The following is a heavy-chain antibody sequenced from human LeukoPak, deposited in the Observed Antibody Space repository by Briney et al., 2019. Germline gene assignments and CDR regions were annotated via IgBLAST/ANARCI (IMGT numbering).Heavy chain of an antibody. D-gene: IGHD2-21*02. J-gene: IGHJ6*02. V-gene: IGHV4-39*01. Sequence: PSPTLSLTCTVSCGSISSSRYYWGWLRQPPGKGLEWIGSIYYGGSTYSNPFIKRRVTISVDTSKNQFPLMLSSVTAADTAVYYCARICGGDCYYYNYYGMDVWGQGTTVTVSS. CDR2: IYYGGST. CDR3: ARICGGDCYYYNYYGMDV. CDR1: CGSISSSRYY.